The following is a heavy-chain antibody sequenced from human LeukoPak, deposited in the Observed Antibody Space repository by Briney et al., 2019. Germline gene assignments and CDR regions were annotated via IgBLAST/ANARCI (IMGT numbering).Heavy chain of an antibody. CDR1: GYSFTSYW. J-gene: IGHJ4*02. Sequence: PGESLKISCKGSGYSFTSYWIGWVRQMPGKGLEWMGIIYPGDSDTRYSPSFQGQVTISADKSISTAYLQWSSLKASDTAMYYCARSNWGVVPAAMNLFPDYWGQGTLVTVSS. CDR2: IYPGDSDT. D-gene: IGHD2-2*01. CDR3: ARSNWGVVPAAMNLFPDY. V-gene: IGHV5-51*01.